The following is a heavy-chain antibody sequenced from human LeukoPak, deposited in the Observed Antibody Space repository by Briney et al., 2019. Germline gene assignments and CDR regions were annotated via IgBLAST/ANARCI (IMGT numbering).Heavy chain of an antibody. CDR3: ARDRWGARGDYVHIDY. Sequence: ASVKVSCKASGYTFTSYYMHWVRQAPGQGLEWMGIINPSGGSTSYAQRFQGRVTMTRDTSTSTVYMELSSLRSEDTAVYYCARDRWGARGDYVHIDYWAQGTLVTVPS. CDR1: GYTFTSYY. J-gene: IGHJ4*02. V-gene: IGHV1-46*01. CDR2: INPSGGST. D-gene: IGHD4-17*01.